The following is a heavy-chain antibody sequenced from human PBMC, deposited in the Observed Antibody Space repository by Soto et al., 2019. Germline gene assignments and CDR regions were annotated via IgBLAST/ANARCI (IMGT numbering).Heavy chain of an antibody. CDR1: GFTFISYG. Sequence: PGGFLRLSCAASGFTFISYGMHWVRQETGKKLEKMTVITYDGSIKYYADSAKGRFPISRDNSKNTLFLQLNSLRPEDTAVYYFAVSTAAAGTFIPDYYYYMDVWGKGTTVTVSS. CDR2: ITYDGSIK. J-gene: IGHJ6*03. D-gene: IGHD6-13*01. CDR3: AVSTAAAGTFIPDYYYYMDV. V-gene: IGHV3-30*03.